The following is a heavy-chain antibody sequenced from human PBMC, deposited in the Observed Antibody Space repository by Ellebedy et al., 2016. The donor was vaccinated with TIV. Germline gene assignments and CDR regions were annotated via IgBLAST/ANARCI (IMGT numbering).Heavy chain of an antibody. Sequence: GESLKISCVVSGFTFSTYAMRWFRQAPGKGLELVAVISHDGSSLYYAASVQGRFTVSRDNSMTTVYLEMNSLREVDTALYYCARDLDKSSGWYGGAAYWGQGTQVTVSS. D-gene: IGHD6-19*01. J-gene: IGHJ4*02. CDR2: ISHDGSSL. V-gene: IGHV3-30-3*01. CDR3: ARDLDKSSGWYGGAAY. CDR1: GFTFSTYA.